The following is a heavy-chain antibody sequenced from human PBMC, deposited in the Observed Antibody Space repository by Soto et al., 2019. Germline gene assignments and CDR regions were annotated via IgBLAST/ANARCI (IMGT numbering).Heavy chain of an antibody. V-gene: IGHV3-30*18. CDR3: AKDRVSAANYYYYYGMDV. J-gene: IGHJ6*02. D-gene: IGHD2-2*01. Sequence: QPGGSLRLSCAASGFTFSSSGMHWVRQAPGKGLEWVAVISYDGSNKYYADSVKGRFTISRDNSKNTLYLQMNSLRAEDTAVYYCAKDRVSAANYYYYYGMDVWGQGTTVTVSS. CDR2: ISYDGSNK. CDR1: GFTFSSSG.